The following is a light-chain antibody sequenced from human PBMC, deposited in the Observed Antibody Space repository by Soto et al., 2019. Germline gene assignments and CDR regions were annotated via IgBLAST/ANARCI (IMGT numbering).Light chain of an antibody. V-gene: IGKV4-1*01. CDR1: QSVLYSSNNKNY. CDR3: QQYYDTLRWT. Sequence: DIVMTQSPDSLAVSLGERATINCKSSQSVLYSSNNKNYLAWYQQKPGQPPKVLIYWASTRESGVPDRFSGSGSGTDFTLTISSLQAEDVAVYYCQQYYDTLRWTFGQGTKVEIK. J-gene: IGKJ1*01. CDR2: WAS.